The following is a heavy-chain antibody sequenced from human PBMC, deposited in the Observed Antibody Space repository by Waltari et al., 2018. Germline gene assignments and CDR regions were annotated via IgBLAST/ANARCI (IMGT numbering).Heavy chain of an antibody. Sequence: QVQLVESGGGVVQPGRSLRFSCAVSDFYFSSFSIHWVRQAPGKGLEWVAVISYNERNIYYVDSVKGRFAISRDNSKKMLYLQINSLRPEDTAVYYCARDYCDRTNCHGMDVWGQGTTVTVSS. J-gene: IGHJ6*02. CDR3: ARDYCDRTNCHGMDV. CDR2: ISYNERNI. CDR1: DFYFSSFS. V-gene: IGHV3-30*09. D-gene: IGHD3-22*01.